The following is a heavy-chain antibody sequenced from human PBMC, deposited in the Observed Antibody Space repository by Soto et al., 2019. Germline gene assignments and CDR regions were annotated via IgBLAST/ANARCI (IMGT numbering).Heavy chain of an antibody. J-gene: IGHJ6*02. CDR2: INPSGGST. CDR1: GYTFASYY. Sequence: GASVKVSCKASGYTFASYYMHWVRQAPGQGLEWMGIINPSGGSTSYAQKFQGRVTMTRDTSTSTVYMELSSLRSEDTAVYYCARFMVGYGDYDRYYYYGMDVWGQGTTVTVSS. CDR3: ARFMVGYGDYDRYYYYGMDV. V-gene: IGHV1-46*01. D-gene: IGHD4-17*01.